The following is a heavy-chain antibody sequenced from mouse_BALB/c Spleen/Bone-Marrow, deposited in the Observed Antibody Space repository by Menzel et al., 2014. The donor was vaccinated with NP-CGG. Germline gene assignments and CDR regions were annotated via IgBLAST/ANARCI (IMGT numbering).Heavy chain of an antibody. J-gene: IGHJ3*01. CDR1: GYTFTSYW. D-gene: IGHD2-1*01. CDR2: IYPGDGDT. V-gene: IGHV1-87*01. Sequence: QVQLQQPGAELARPGASVKLSCKASGYTFTSYWMQWVKQRPGQGLEWIGAIYPGDGDTRYTQKFKGKATLTADKSSSTAYMQLSSLASEDSAVYYCARRDYGNYGGFAYWGQGTLVTVSA. CDR3: ARRDYGNYGGFAY.